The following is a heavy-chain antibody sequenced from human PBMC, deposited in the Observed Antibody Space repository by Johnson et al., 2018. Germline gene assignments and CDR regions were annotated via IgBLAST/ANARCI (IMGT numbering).Heavy chain of an antibody. CDR1: GFTFDDYA. V-gene: IGHV3-9*01. J-gene: IGHJ6*02. CDR3: AKDSGSGWWVTQGWYYYGIDV. Sequence: VQLVQSGGGLVQPGRSLRLSCAASGFTFDDYAMHWVRQAPGKGLEWVSGISWNSGSIGYADSVKGRFTISRDNANNSLYRQMNSLRAEDTALYYCAKDSGSGWWVTQGWYYYGIDVWGQGTTVTVSS. CDR2: ISWNSGSI. D-gene: IGHD6-19*01.